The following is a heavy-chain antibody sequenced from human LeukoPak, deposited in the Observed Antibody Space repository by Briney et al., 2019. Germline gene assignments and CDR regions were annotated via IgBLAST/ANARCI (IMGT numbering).Heavy chain of an antibody. J-gene: IGHJ4*02. CDR1: GFTLSSNY. CDR2: ISYDGSNK. CDR3: ARAVGGLWFESPDY. Sequence: PGGSLRLSCAASGFTLSSNYMSWVRQAPGKGLEWVAVISYDGSNKYYADPVKGRFTISRDNSKNTLYLQMNSLRAEDTAVYYCARAVGGLWFESPDYWGQGTLVTVSS. V-gene: IGHV3-30-3*01. D-gene: IGHD3-10*01.